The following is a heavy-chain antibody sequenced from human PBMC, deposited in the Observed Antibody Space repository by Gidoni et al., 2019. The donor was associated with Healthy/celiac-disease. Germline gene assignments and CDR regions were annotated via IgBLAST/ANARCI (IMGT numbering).Heavy chain of an antibody. V-gene: IGHV3-21*01. CDR3: ARDKSENFDWSTDAFDI. D-gene: IGHD3-9*01. Sequence: EVQLVESGGGLVKPGGSLRLSCAASGFTFSSYSMNWVRQAPGKGLEWVSSISSSSSYIYYADSVKGRFTISRDNAKNSLYLQMNSLRAEDTAVYYCARDKSENFDWSTDAFDIWGQGTMVTVSS. CDR2: ISSSSSYI. J-gene: IGHJ3*02. CDR1: GFTFSSYS.